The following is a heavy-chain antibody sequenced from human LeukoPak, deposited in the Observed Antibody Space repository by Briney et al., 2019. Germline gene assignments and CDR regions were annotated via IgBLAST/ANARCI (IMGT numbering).Heavy chain of an antibody. CDR1: GFTFDDYA. Sequence: GGSLRLSYAASGFTFDDYAMHWVRQAPGKGLEWVSGISWNSGSIGYADSVKGRFTISRDNAKNSLYLQMNSLRAEDTALYYCAKGLWFGELSFDYWGQGTLVTVSS. CDR3: AKGLWFGELSFDY. CDR2: ISWNSGSI. J-gene: IGHJ4*02. D-gene: IGHD3-10*01. V-gene: IGHV3-9*01.